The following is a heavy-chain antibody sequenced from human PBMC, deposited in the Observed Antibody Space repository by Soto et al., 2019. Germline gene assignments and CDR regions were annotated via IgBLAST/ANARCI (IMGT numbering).Heavy chain of an antibody. CDR3: ARERGSSSLDY. V-gene: IGHV4-59*01. D-gene: IGHD6-13*01. CDR1: GGSISSYY. Sequence: QVQLQESGPGLVKPSETLSLTCTVSGGSISSYYWSWIRQPPGKGLEWIGYIYYSGSTNDNPSLKSRVTISVDTSKNQFSQKLSSVNAADTAVYYCARERGSSSLDYWGQGTLVTVCS. CDR2: IYYSGST. J-gene: IGHJ4*02.